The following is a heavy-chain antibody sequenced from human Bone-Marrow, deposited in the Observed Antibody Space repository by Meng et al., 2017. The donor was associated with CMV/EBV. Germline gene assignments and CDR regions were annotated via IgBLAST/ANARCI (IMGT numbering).Heavy chain of an antibody. CDR1: GFTFSSYG. J-gene: IGHJ6*02. V-gene: IGHV3-33*06. D-gene: IGHD1-7*01. Sequence: GKSLNISCSASGFTFSSYGMHWVRQAPGKGLEWGAVIWYDGSNKYYADSVKGRFTISRDNSKNTLYLQMNSLRAEDTAVYYCAKGNWNYDSYYYGMDVWGQGTTVTVSS. CDR3: AKGNWNYDSYYYGMDV. CDR2: IWYDGSNK.